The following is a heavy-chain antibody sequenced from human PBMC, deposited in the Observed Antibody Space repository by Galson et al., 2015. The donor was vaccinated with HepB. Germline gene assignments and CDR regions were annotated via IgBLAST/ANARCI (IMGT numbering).Heavy chain of an antibody. V-gene: IGHV3-7*03. CDR3: ARSPERYFDWLLTLDY. Sequence: LRLSCAASGFTFSSYWMSWVRQAPGKGLEWVANIKQDGSEKYYVDSVKGRFTISRDNAKNSLYLQMNSLRAEDTAVYYCARSPERYFDWLLTLDYWGQGTLVTVSS. CDR1: GFTFSSYW. J-gene: IGHJ4*02. CDR2: IKQDGSEK. D-gene: IGHD3-9*01.